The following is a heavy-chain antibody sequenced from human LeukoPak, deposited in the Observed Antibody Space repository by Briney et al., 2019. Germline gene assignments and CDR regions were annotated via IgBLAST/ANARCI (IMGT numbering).Heavy chain of an antibody. Sequence: GGSLRLSCAASGFTFSNYAMSWVRQAPGKGLEWVSGISGSGGSTYYADSVKGRFTISRDNSKNTLYLQMNSLRVEDTAVYYCAKYFWSVTVTTPNFDNWGQGTLVTVSS. CDR2: ISGSGGST. CDR3: AKYFWSVTVTTPNFDN. D-gene: IGHD4-17*01. J-gene: IGHJ4*02. CDR1: GFTFSNYA. V-gene: IGHV3-23*01.